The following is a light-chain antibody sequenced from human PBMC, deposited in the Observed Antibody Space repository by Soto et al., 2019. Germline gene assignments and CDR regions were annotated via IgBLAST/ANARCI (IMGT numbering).Light chain of an antibody. CDR3: QQYASSPT. Sequence: VLTQSPVTLSLSPGDRATLSCRASQSVSTYLAWYRQKPGQPPRLLIYDTSNRATGVPPRFSGSRSGTDFTLTISRLDPEDFAVFYCQQYASSPTFGHGTRLEIK. V-gene: IGKV3-20*01. J-gene: IGKJ5*01. CDR1: QSVSTY. CDR2: DTS.